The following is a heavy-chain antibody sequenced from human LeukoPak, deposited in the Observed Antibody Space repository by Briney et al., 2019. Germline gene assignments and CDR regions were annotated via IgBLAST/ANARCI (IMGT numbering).Heavy chain of an antibody. CDR1: GFTFNNAW. Sequence: GGSLRLSCAASGFTFNNAWMSWVRPAPGKGLEWVANIKPDGTEKYYVDSLKGRFTISRDNAKNSLYLQMNSLRVEDTAVYYCARGGNSSWDYWGQGALVTVSS. J-gene: IGHJ4*02. D-gene: IGHD6-6*01. V-gene: IGHV3-7*01. CDR3: ARGGNSSWDY. CDR2: IKPDGTEK.